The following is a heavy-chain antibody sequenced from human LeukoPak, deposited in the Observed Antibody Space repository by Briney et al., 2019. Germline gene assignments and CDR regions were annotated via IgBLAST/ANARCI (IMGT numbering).Heavy chain of an antibody. CDR3: ARDRKPLILRDGYNKSYAFDI. J-gene: IGHJ3*02. CDR2: IIPILGIA. V-gene: IGHV1-69*04. D-gene: IGHD5-24*01. Sequence: ASVKVSCKASGGTFSSYAISWVRQAPGQGLEWMGRIIPILGIANYAQKFQGRVTITADESTSTAYMELSSLRSEDTAVYYCARDRKPLILRDGYNKSYAFDIWGQGTMVTVSS. CDR1: GGTFSSYA.